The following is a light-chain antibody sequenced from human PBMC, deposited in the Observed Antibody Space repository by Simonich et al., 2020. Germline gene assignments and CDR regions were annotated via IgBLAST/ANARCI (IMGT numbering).Light chain of an antibody. V-gene: IGLV1-44*01. CDR3: AAWDDSLNGRV. J-gene: IGLJ3*02. Sequence: QSVLTQPPSASGTPGQRVTISCSGSSSNIGSNTVNWYQQLPGTAPKRLIYSNNQRPSGVPDQFSSSKSGTSASLAISGLQSEDEADYYCAAWDDSLNGRVFGGGTKLTVL. CDR1: SSNIGSNT. CDR2: SNN.